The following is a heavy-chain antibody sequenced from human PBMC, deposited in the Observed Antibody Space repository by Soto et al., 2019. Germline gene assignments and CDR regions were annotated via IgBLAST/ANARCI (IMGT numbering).Heavy chain of an antibody. D-gene: IGHD2-2*01. Sequence: GGSLRLSCAASGFTFSGDWMHWFRQAAGKGLVWVSRINMDGSSTNYADSVKGRFTISRDNAMNTLYLQMNSLRVDDTAVYYCARGPRGLYHHDYWGQGALVTVSS. CDR3: ARGPRGLYHHDY. CDR1: GFTFSGDW. J-gene: IGHJ4*02. CDR2: INMDGSST. V-gene: IGHV3-74*01.